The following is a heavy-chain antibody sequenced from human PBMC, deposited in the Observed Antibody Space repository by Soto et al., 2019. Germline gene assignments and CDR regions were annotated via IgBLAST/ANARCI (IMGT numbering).Heavy chain of an antibody. J-gene: IGHJ6*02. CDR2: ITGTGADT. Sequence: EIQLLESGGGLVQPGEALTLSCAASGFTFSSYAMSWVRQGPGKGLEWVSGITGTGADTFYAESVKGRFTISRDNSKNSLYLQMNSLRAEDTALYYCVKDESITIFWGGMDVWGQGTTVTVSS. V-gene: IGHV3-23*01. CDR1: GFTFSSYA. D-gene: IGHD3-9*01. CDR3: VKDESITIFWGGMDV.